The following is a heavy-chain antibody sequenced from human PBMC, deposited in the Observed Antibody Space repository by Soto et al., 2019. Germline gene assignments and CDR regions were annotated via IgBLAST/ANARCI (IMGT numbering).Heavy chain of an antibody. CDR3: ASLTEAQRLDY. D-gene: IGHD3-9*01. Sequence: GGSLRLSCAASGFTFSGYSVNWVRQAPGKGLEWVSSISSSSSYIYYAGSVKGRFTISRDNAKNSLYLQMNSLRAEDTAVYYCASLTEAQRLDYWGQGTLVTVSS. CDR2: ISSSSSYI. V-gene: IGHV3-21*01. J-gene: IGHJ4*02. CDR1: GFTFSGYS.